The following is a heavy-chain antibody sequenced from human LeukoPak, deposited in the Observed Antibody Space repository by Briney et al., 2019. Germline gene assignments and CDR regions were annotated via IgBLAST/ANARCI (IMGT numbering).Heavy chain of an antibody. V-gene: IGHV1-18*01. CDR1: GYTFTSYG. CDR3: ARGGYDYVWRSYRPGDY. CDR2: ISAYNGNT. Sequence: ASVKVSCKASGYTFTSYGISWVRQAPGQGLEWMGWISAYNGNTNYAQKLQGRVTMTTDTSTSTAYMELRSLRSDDTAVYYCARGGYDYVWRSYRPGDYWGQGTLVTVSS. D-gene: IGHD3-16*02. J-gene: IGHJ4*02.